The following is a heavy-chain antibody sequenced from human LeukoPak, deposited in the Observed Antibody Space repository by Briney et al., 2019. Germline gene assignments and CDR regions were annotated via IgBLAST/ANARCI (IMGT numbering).Heavy chain of an antibody. Sequence: ASVKVSCKASGYTFTGYYMHWVRQAPGQGLEWMGSVSPNNGDTDYAQNFEGRVTMTTDTSTRTANMQLSGLRFDDTAVYYCATLLWFGDFDYWGQGTPVTVSS. J-gene: IGHJ4*02. CDR2: VSPNNGDT. D-gene: IGHD3-10*01. V-gene: IGHV1-2*02. CDR3: ATLLWFGDFDY. CDR1: GYTFTGYY.